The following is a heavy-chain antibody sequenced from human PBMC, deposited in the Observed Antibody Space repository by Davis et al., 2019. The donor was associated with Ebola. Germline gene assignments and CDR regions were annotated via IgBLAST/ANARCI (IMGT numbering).Heavy chain of an antibody. CDR3: ARGDFGGDSGYYYYYGMDV. Sequence: GESLKISCAASGFTFSTYSMSWVRQAPGKGLEWVSSISSDSDYIYYADSAKGRFTISRDNAKNSLYLQMNSLRAEDTAVYYCARGDFGGDSGYYYYYGMDVWGKGTTVIVSS. J-gene: IGHJ6*04. CDR2: ISSDSDYI. CDR1: GFTFSTYS. V-gene: IGHV3-21*01. D-gene: IGHD4-23*01.